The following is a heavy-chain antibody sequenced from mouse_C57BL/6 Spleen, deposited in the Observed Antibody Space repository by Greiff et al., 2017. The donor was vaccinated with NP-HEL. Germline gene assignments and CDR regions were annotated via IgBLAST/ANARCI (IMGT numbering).Heavy chain of an antibody. CDR1: GYTFTDYY. Sequence: EVQLQQSGPVLVKPGASVKMSCKASGYTFTDYYMNWVKQSHGKSLEWIGVINPYNGGTSYNQKFKGKATLTVDKSSSTAYMELNSLTSEDSAVYYCARKLPWYFDYWGQGTTLTVSS. CDR3: ARKLPWYFDY. V-gene: IGHV1-19*01. D-gene: IGHD2-1*01. CDR2: INPYNGGT. J-gene: IGHJ2*01.